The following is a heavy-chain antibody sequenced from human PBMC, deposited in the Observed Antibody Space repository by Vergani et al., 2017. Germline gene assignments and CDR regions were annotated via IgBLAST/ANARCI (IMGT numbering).Heavy chain of an antibody. V-gene: IGHV1-2*02. CDR1: GYTFTGYY. Sequence: QVQLVQSGAEVKKPGASVKVSCKASGYTFTGYYIHWVRQAPGQGLEWMGWINPNSGGTNYAQKFQGRVTMTRDTSISTAYMELSRLRSDDTAVDYCARAEIYYDSSGYIYYYYGMDVWGQGTTVTVSS. CDR3: ARAEIYYDSSGYIYYYYGMDV. CDR2: INPNSGGT. J-gene: IGHJ6*02. D-gene: IGHD3-22*01.